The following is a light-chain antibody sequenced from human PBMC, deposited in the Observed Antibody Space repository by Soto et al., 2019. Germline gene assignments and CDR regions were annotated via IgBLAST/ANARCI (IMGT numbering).Light chain of an antibody. CDR1: SSDVGGYNY. V-gene: IGLV2-8*01. CDR2: EVS. Sequence: QSVLTQPPSASGSPGQSVTISCTGTSSDVGGYNYVSWYQQHPGKAPKLMIYEVSKRPSGVPDRFSGSKSGNTASLTVSGLQAEDESDYYCSSYAGSSYVFGTGTQGPRP. J-gene: IGLJ1*01. CDR3: SSYAGSSYV.